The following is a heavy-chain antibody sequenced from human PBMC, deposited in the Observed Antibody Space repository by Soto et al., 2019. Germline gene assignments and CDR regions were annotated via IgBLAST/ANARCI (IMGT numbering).Heavy chain of an antibody. D-gene: IGHD1-1*01. CDR1: GFTFSSYA. J-gene: IGHJ4*02. Sequence: QVQLVESGGGVVQPGRSLRLSCAASGFTFSSYAMHWVRQAPGKGLEWVAVISYDGSNKYYAYYVKGRFTISRDNSKKTLYLQMNSLRAEDTAVYYCASPRLSSDGTTPIDYWGQGTLVTVSS. CDR2: ISYDGSNK. V-gene: IGHV3-30-3*01. CDR3: ASPRLSSDGTTPIDY.